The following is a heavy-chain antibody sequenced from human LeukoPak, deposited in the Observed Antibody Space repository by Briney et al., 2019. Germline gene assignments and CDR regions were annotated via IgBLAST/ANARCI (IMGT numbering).Heavy chain of an antibody. D-gene: IGHD3-9*01. CDR1: GGTFSSYA. CDR3: ARDRPEAFLRALPIRYFDWSLDY. V-gene: IGHV1-69*13. CDR2: IIPIFGTA. J-gene: IGHJ4*02. Sequence: SVKVSCKASGGTFSSYAISWVRQAPGQGLEWMGGIIPIFGTANYAQKFQGRVTITADESTSTAYMELSSLRSEDTAVYYCARDRPEAFLRALPIRYFDWSLDYWGQGTLVTVSS.